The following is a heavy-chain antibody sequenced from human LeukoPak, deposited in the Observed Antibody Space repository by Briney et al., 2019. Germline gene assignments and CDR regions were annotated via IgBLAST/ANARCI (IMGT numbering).Heavy chain of an antibody. D-gene: IGHD5-12*01. V-gene: IGHV4-39*01. CDR1: GASTNTDSYF. Sequence: SETLSLTCDVSGASTNTDSYFWGWIRQPPGKGLEWVGSGYYAGSRSHYNPSLKSRVTISVDTSGNRYSLKLHSVTTADTAVYYCVRLWLRWGIDYWGQGSLVTVSS. CDR2: GYYAGSRS. J-gene: IGHJ4*02. CDR3: VRLWLRWGIDY.